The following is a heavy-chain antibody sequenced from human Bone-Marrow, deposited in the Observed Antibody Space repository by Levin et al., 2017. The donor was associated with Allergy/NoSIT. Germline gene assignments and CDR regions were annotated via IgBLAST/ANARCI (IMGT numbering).Heavy chain of an antibody. CDR1: GFIFNKHW. CDR3: IRSAVARDYYGMDV. CDR2: IRTKRYAGTT. V-gene: IGHV3-49*04. D-gene: IGHD6-19*01. J-gene: IGHJ6*02. Sequence: GGSLRLSCVGSGFIFNKHWLTWVRQAPGKGLVWIGVIRTKRYAGTTEYAASVKGRFTISRDDSKSIAYLQMNSLKTEDTGVYYCIRSAVARDYYGMDVWGQGTTVTVSS.